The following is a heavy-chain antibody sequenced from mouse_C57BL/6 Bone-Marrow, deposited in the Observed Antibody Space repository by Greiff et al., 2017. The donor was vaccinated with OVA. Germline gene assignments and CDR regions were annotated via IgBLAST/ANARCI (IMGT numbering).Heavy chain of an antibody. V-gene: IGHV3-6*01. CDR2: ISYDGSN. CDR3: ARAYYDYEDAMDY. Sequence: VQLKESGPGLVKPSQSLSLTCSVTGYSITSGYYWNWIRQFPGNKLEWMGYISYDGSNNYNPSLKNRISITRDTSKNQFFLKLNSVTTEDTATYYCARAYYDYEDAMDYWGQGTSVTVSS. D-gene: IGHD2-4*01. J-gene: IGHJ4*01. CDR1: GYSITSGYY.